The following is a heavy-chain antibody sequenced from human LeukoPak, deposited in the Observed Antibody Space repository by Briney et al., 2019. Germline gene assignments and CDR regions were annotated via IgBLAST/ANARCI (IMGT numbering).Heavy chain of an antibody. CDR3: ARDGYYGDYVRIRWFDP. CDR1: GFTFSSYA. Sequence: GGSLRLSCAASGFTFSSYAMSWVRQAPGKGLEWVSAVSGSGGSTYYADSVKGRFTISRDNSKNTLYLQMNSLRAEDTAVYYCARDGYYGDYVRIRWFDPWGQGTLVTVSS. D-gene: IGHD4-17*01. CDR2: VSGSGGST. V-gene: IGHV3-23*01. J-gene: IGHJ5*02.